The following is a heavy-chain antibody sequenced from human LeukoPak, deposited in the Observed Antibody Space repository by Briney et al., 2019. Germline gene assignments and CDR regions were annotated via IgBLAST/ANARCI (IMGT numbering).Heavy chain of an antibody. Sequence: SETLSLTCAVYGGSFSGYYWSWIRQPPGKGLEWIGEINHSGSTNYNPSLKSRVTISVDTSKNQFSLKLSSVTAADTAVYYCARGPYHIVVVTATRLALDIWGQGTMVTVSS. V-gene: IGHV4-34*01. D-gene: IGHD2-21*02. CDR2: INHSGST. CDR3: ARGPYHIVVVTATRLALDI. CDR1: GGSFSGYY. J-gene: IGHJ3*02.